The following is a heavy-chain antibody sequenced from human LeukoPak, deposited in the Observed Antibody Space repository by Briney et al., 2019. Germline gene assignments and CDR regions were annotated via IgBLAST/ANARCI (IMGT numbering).Heavy chain of an antibody. CDR1: GGSFSGYY. CDR2: INHSGST. Sequence: SETLSLTCAVYGGSFSGYYWSWIRQPPGKGLEWIGEINHSGSTNYNPSLKSRVTISVDTSKNQFSLKLSSVTAADTAVYYCARGGYSGYRHAGAFDIWGQGTMVTVSS. J-gene: IGHJ3*02. D-gene: IGHD5-12*01. CDR3: ARGGYSGYRHAGAFDI. V-gene: IGHV4-34*01.